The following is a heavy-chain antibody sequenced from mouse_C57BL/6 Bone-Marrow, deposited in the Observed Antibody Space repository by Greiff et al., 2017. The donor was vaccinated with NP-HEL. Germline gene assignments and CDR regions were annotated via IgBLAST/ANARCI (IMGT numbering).Heavy chain of an antibody. Sequence: VQLQQSGPELVKPGASVKISCKASGYSFTGYYMNWVKQSPEKSLEWIGEINPSTGGTTYNQKFKAKATLTVDKSSSTAYMQLKSLTSEDSAVYYCARRPYYYGSGDYWGQGTTLTVSS. CDR2: INPSTGGT. D-gene: IGHD1-1*01. V-gene: IGHV1-42*01. CDR3: ARRPYYYGSGDY. J-gene: IGHJ2*01. CDR1: GYSFTGYY.